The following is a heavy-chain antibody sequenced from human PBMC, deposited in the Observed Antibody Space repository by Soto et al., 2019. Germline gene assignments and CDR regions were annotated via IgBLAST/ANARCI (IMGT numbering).Heavy chain of an antibody. V-gene: IGHV1-46*01. CDR1: RYTFTSYY. CDR3: ARESDDSSAYPRWFDP. J-gene: IGHJ5*02. Sequence: ASVKVSCKASRYTFTSYYMHWVRQAPGQGLEWMGIINPSGGSTSYAQKFQGRVTMTRDTSTSTVYMELSSLRFEDTAVYYCARESDDSSAYPRWFDPCHQGTLFTVSS. CDR2: INPSGGST. D-gene: IGHD3-22*01.